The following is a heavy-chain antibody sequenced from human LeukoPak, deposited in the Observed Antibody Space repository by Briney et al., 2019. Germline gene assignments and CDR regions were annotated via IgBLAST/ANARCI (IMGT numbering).Heavy chain of an antibody. D-gene: IGHD6-19*01. J-gene: IGHJ4*02. V-gene: IGHV3-23*01. CDR1: GFTFSIAS. CDR2: FVTVFGT. Sequence: GGSLRPSCAAAGFTFSIASLHCVRQPPGGGLGWVSVFVTVFGTSYPASLRGRFTISRDNSKNTLFLQMNSLRAEDTAVYYCARSSGWWSLDYWGQGTLVTVSS. CDR3: ARSSGWWSLDY.